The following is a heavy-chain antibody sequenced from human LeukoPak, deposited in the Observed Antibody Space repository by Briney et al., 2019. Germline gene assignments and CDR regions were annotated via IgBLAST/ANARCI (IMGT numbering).Heavy chain of an antibody. V-gene: IGHV1-2*02. J-gene: IGHJ4*02. CDR1: GYTFTGYY. CDR3: ARAGHYYGSGSGGFDY. CDR2: INPNSGGT. Sequence: ASVKVSRKASGYTFTGYYMHWVRQAPGQGLEWMGWINPNSGGTNYAQKFQGRVTMTRDTSISTAYMELSRLRSDDTAVYYCARAGHYYGSGSGGFDYWGQGTLVTVSS. D-gene: IGHD3-10*01.